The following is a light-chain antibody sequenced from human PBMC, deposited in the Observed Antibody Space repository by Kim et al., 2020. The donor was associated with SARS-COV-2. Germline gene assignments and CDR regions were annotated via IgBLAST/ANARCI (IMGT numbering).Light chain of an antibody. CDR1: DTVVTY. CDR2: AAS. CDR3: QQTYRLSS. J-gene: IGKJ4*01. V-gene: IGKV1-39*01. Sequence: IQVTQSPSSLSASVGDRVTITCRASDTVVTYLNWYQQKPGKAPKLLIYAASKLQTGVPSRFSGSGYGTHFTLTISSLQPDDFATYYCQQTYRLSSFGAGTKVEI.